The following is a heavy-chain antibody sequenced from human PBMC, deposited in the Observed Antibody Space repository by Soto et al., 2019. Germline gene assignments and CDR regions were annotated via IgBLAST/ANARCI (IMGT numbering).Heavy chain of an antibody. CDR3: AKDIGERVMVAAFDI. Sequence: PGGSLRLSCAASGFTFDDYAMHWVRQAPGKGLEWVSGISWNSGSIGYADSVKGRFTISRDNAKNSLYLQMNSLRAEDTALYYCAKDIGERVMVAAFDIWGQGTMVTVSS. CDR1: GFTFDDYA. CDR2: ISWNSGSI. D-gene: IGHD2-15*01. V-gene: IGHV3-9*01. J-gene: IGHJ3*02.